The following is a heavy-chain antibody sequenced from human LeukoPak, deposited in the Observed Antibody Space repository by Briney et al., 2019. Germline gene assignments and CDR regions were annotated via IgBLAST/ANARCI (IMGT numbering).Heavy chain of an antibody. J-gene: IGHJ4*02. CDR1: GGSINNYY. CDR2: IYTSGST. D-gene: IGHD3-22*01. Sequence: SSETLSPTCTVSGGSINNYYWSWIRQPAGKGLEWIGRIYTSGSTYYNPSLMSRVTMSVDTSKNHFSLKLSSVTAADTAVYYCARDAYYYDDSGYYINDYWGQGTLVTVSS. V-gene: IGHV4-4*07. CDR3: ARDAYYYDDSGYYINDY.